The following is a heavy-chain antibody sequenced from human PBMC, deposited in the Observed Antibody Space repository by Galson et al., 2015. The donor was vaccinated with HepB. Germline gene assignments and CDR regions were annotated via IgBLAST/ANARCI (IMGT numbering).Heavy chain of an antibody. D-gene: IGHD2-15*01. CDR2: IWFDGSEM. J-gene: IGHJ6*02. V-gene: IGHV3-33*08. Sequence: SLRLSCAASGFPFSDYAMHWVRQAPGKGLEWVAVIWFDGSEMYYGDFVKGRFTISRDNSKNTLYLQVNGLRAEDTAVYYCARESPRRGGICEGAFCKGVDVWGQGTTVTVSS. CDR3: ARESPRRGGICEGAFCKGVDV. CDR1: GFPFSDYA.